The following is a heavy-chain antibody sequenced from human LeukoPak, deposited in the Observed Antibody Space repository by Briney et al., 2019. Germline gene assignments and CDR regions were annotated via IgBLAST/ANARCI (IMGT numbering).Heavy chain of an antibody. CDR2: ISYDGSNK. J-gene: IGHJ4*02. CDR3: ARESCSSTSCYILAD. Sequence: GGSLRLSCAASGFTFSSYAMHWVRQAPGKGLEWVAVISYDGSNKYYADSVKGRFTISRDNFKNTLYLQMNSLRAEDTAVYYCARESCSSTSCYILADWGQGTLVTVSS. CDR1: GFTFSSYA. V-gene: IGHV3-30-3*01. D-gene: IGHD2-2*02.